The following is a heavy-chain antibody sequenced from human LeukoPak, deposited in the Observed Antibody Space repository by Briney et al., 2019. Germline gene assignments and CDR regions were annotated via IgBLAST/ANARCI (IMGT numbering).Heavy chain of an antibody. CDR1: ADSISSYY. J-gene: IGHJ4*02. CDR2: IHPSGSI. V-gene: IGHV4-4*07. CDR3: ARDRSGPTPYFDS. D-gene: IGHD1-1*01. Sequence: SETLSLTCTVSADSISSYYWSWVRQPAGEGLEWIGRIHPSGSIIYNPSLKSRVTMSLDTSKNQFSLELSSVTAADTAVYYCARDRSGPTPYFDSWGQGTLVTVSS.